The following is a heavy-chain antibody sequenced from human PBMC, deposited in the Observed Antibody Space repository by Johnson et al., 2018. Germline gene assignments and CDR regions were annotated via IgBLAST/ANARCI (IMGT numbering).Heavy chain of an antibody. CDR3: AKEGPGYYYYYGMDV. Sequence: QVQLVQSGGGVVQPGGSLRLSCAASGFTFSSYGMHWVRQAPGKGLEWVAVLLYDGSNKYYADSVKGRFTISRDNSKNPLYLQRNSLGAEDTAVYDCAKEGPGYYYYYGMDVCGQGTTVTVSS. CDR1: GFTFSSYG. D-gene: IGHD7-27*01. CDR2: LLYDGSNK. J-gene: IGHJ6*02. V-gene: IGHV3-30*18.